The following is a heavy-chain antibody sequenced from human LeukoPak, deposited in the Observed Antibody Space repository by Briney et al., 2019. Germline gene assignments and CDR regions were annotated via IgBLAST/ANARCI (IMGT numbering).Heavy chain of an antibody. CDR2: IYYSGST. V-gene: IGHV4-39*07. D-gene: IGHD5-18*01. J-gene: IGHJ5*02. Sequence: SETLSLTCTVSGGSISSSSYYWGWIRQPPGKGLEWIGSIYYSGSTYYNPSLKSRVTISVDASKNQFSLKLSSVTAADTAVYYCARKASGYSYAHGSWFDPWGQGTLVTVSS. CDR1: GGSISSSSYY. CDR3: ARKASGYSYAHGSWFDP.